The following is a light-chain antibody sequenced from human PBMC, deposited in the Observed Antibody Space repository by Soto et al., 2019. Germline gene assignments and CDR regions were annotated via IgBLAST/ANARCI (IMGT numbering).Light chain of an antibody. CDR2: GAS. Sequence: EIVLTQSPGTLSLSPGERATLSCRASQSVSSSYLAWYQQKPGQAPRLLIYGASSRATGIPDRFSGSGSGTDFTLTISRLEPEDVAVYYCQQYGSSPATFGGGTKVEIK. CDR3: QQYGSSPAT. V-gene: IGKV3-20*01. CDR1: QSVSSSY. J-gene: IGKJ4*01.